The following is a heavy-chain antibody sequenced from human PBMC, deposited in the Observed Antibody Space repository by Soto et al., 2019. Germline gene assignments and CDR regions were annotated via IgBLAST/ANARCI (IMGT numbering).Heavy chain of an antibody. CDR2: MYYTGST. D-gene: IGHD3-22*01. J-gene: IGHJ4*02. V-gene: IGHV4-39*01. CDR3: ARASNYYDSSGFSRNFDY. CDR1: GGSITSSNYY. Sequence: ETLSLTCTFSGGSITSSNYYWGWIRQPPGKGLEWIGTMYYTGSTYYNPSLRSRVTISIDTSKNQFSLKLNSVTAADTAVYYCARASNYYDSSGFSRNFDYWGQGTQVTVSS.